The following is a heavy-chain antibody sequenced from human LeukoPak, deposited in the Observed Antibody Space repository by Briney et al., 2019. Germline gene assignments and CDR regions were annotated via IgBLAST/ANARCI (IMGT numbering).Heavy chain of an antibody. V-gene: IGHV3-48*04. Sequence: PVGSLRLSCAASGFTFSSYGMSWVRQAPGKGLEWVSYISRGGDSMYYADSVKGRFTISRDNGKNSLYLQMNSLRPEDTAVNYCAKDLDYYASRSPSLDVWGKGTTVTISS. D-gene: IGHD3-10*01. CDR1: GFTFSSYG. CDR2: ISRGGDSM. J-gene: IGHJ6*03. CDR3: AKDLDYYASRSPSLDV.